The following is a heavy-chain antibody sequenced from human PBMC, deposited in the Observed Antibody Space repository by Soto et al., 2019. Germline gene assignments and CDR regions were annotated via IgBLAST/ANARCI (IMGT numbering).Heavy chain of an antibody. CDR2: IRSKANSYAT. CDR3: TSLGYCSGGSCYSGVAYGY. Sequence: PGGALRLSCAASGVTFSGSAMHWGRQASGEGLEWFGRIRSKANSYATAYAASVKGRFTISRDDSKNTAYLQMNSLKTEDTAVYYCTSLGYCSGGSCYSGVAYGYWGQGTLVTVPQ. J-gene: IGHJ4*02. V-gene: IGHV3-73*01. CDR1: GVTFSGSA. D-gene: IGHD2-15*01.